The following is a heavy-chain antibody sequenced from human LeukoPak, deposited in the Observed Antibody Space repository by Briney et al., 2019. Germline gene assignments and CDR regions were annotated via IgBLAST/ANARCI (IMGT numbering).Heavy chain of an antibody. V-gene: IGHV4-30-4*01. J-gene: IGHJ3*02. CDR3: ARERWGDVFDI. Sequence: SQTLSLTCSVSGGSISSGDYYWSWIRQPPGKGLEWIGYIYYSGSTYYNPSLKSRVTISEDTSKNQFSLKLSSVTAADTAVYYCARERWGDVFDIWGQGTMVTVSS. D-gene: IGHD1-26*01. CDR1: GGSISSGDYY. CDR2: IYYSGST.